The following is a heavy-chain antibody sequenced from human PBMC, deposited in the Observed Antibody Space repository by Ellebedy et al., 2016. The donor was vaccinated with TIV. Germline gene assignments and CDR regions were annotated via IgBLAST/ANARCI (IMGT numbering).Heavy chain of an antibody. Sequence: GESLKISXAASGFTFSSYDMHWVRQATGKGLEWVSAIGTAGDTYYPGSVKGRFTISRENAKNSLYLQMNSLRAGDTAVYYCARSRAPMSGTYSPQPFDYWGQGTLVTVSS. D-gene: IGHD1-26*01. CDR1: GFTFSSYD. V-gene: IGHV3-13*01. J-gene: IGHJ4*02. CDR2: IGTAGDT. CDR3: ARSRAPMSGTYSPQPFDY.